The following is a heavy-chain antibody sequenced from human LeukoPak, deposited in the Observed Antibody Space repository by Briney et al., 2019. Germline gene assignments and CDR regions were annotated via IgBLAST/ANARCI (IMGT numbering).Heavy chain of an antibody. Sequence: PSETLSLTCAVSGVSFNDYYWSWVRQTPGKRLEWIGEINHSGYTNDSPSLKSRVTLSIDTSRKQFSLNLRSVTVADTGIYYCTRMTTGHDYWGQGTLVTVSS. D-gene: IGHD4-17*01. J-gene: IGHJ4*02. V-gene: IGHV4-34*01. CDR3: TRMTTGHDY. CDR1: GVSFNDYY. CDR2: INHSGYT.